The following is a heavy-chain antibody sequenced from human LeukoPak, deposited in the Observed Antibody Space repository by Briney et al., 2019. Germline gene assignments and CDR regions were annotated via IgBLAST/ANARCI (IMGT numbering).Heavy chain of an antibody. CDR2: IYYSGST. Sequence: SETLSLTCTVSGGSISSSSYYWGWIRQPPGKGLEWIGSIYYSGSTYYNPSLKSRVTISVDTSKNQFSLKLSSVTAADTAVYYCARVKNSGYDFNWFDPWGQGTLVTVSS. J-gene: IGHJ5*02. D-gene: IGHD5-12*01. CDR3: ARVKNSGYDFNWFDP. V-gene: IGHV4-39*07. CDR1: GGSISSSSYY.